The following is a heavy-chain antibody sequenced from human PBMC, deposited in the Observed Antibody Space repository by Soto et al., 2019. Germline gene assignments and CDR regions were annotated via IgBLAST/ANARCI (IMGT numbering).Heavy chain of an antibody. CDR1: RFTFSNYW. D-gene: IGHD5-18*01. CDR3: ARAAYSNDGLDV. J-gene: IGHJ6*02. V-gene: IGHV3-7*04. CDR2: IKEDGSEK. Sequence: DVQLVESGGGLVQPGGSLRLSCAAYRFTFSNYWMTWVRQAPGKGLEWVANIKEDGSEKSHVDSVKGRFTISRGNAKNSLYLQMNSLRAEDTAVYYCARAAYSNDGLDVWGQGTTVTVS.